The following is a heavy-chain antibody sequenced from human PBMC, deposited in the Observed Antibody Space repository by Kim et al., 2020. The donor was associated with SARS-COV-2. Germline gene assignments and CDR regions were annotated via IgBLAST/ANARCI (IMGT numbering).Heavy chain of an antibody. CDR2: INNNGGAT. Sequence: GGSLRLSCSASGFTFSSCTMHWIRQAPGKGLESVSTINNNGGATYYAGSVKGRFTISRDNSKNTLFLQMSSLRPEDTAVYYCVKGGLPAAGGWGQGTLVTVSS. CDR1: GFTFSSCT. CDR3: VKGGLPAAGG. J-gene: IGHJ4*02. D-gene: IGHD2-2*01. V-gene: IGHV3-64D*09.